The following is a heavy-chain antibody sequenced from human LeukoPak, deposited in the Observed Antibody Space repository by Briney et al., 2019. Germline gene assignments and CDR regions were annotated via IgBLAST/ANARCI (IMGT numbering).Heavy chain of an antibody. CDR3: AKTNGYYDL. V-gene: IGHV3-23*01. Sequence: GGSLRLSCAASGFTFSSNGMSWVRKAPGKGLEWVSSISGSGDKTYYADSVKGRFTISRDNSKSTMYLQMNSLRAEDTAVYHCAKTNGYYDLWGQGTLVIISS. CDR1: GFTFSSNG. D-gene: IGHD3-22*01. CDR2: ISGSGDKT. J-gene: IGHJ4*02.